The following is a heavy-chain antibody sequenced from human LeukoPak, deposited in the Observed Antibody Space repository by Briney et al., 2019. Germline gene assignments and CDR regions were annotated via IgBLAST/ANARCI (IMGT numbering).Heavy chain of an antibody. CDR1: GYTFTSYA. Sequence: GASVKVSCKASGYTFTSYAMHWVRQAPGQRLEWMGWINAGNGNTKYSQKFQGRVTITRDTSASTAYMELSSLRSENTAVYYCARDLHRKDWSGYVSLFVRKAYNWFDPWGQGTLVTVSS. J-gene: IGHJ5*02. V-gene: IGHV1-3*01. CDR2: INAGNGNT. CDR3: ARDLHRKDWSGYVSLFVRKAYNWFDP. D-gene: IGHD3-3*01.